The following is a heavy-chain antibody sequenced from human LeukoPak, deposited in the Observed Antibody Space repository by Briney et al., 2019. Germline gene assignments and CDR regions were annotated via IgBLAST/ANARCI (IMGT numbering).Heavy chain of an antibody. CDR3: AKDSTYYYDSSADT. CDR1: GFTFSSYA. D-gene: IGHD3-22*01. Sequence: GGSLRLSCAASGFTFSSYAMSWVRQAPGKGLEWISAISGSGGSTYYADSVKGRFTVSRDNSKNTLYLQMNSLRAEDTAVYYCAKDSTYYYDSSADTWGQGTLVTVSS. V-gene: IGHV3-23*01. J-gene: IGHJ5*02. CDR2: ISGSGGST.